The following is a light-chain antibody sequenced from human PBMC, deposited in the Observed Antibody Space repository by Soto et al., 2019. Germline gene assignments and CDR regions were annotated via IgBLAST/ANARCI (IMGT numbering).Light chain of an antibody. CDR1: QTISSW. V-gene: IGKV1-5*03. CDR2: KAS. CDR3: QHYNSYSEA. Sequence: DIHMAQAPASLSGSLVDRVTITCRASQTISSWLAWYQQKPGKAPKLLIYKASTLKSGVPSRFSGSGSGTEFTLTISSLQPDDFATYYCQHYNSYSEAFGQGTKV. J-gene: IGKJ1*01.